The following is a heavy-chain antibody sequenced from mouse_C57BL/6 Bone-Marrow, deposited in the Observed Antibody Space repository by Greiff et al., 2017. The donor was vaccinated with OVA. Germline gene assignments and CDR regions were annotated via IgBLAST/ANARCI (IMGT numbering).Heavy chain of an antibody. J-gene: IGHJ2*01. CDR1: GYTFTSYW. D-gene: IGHD1-1*01. V-gene: IGHV1-64*01. Sequence: VQLQQPGAELVKPGASVKLSCKASGYTFTSYWMHWVKQRPGQGLEWIGMIHPNSGSTNYNEKFKSKATLTVDKSSSTAYMQLSSLTSEDSAVYYCARSPYYYGSSDYWGQGTTLTVSS. CDR3: ARSPYYYGSSDY. CDR2: IHPNSGST.